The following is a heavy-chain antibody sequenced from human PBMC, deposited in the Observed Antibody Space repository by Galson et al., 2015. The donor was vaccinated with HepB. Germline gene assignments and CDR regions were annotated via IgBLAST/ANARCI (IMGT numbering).Heavy chain of an antibody. D-gene: IGHD3-22*01. V-gene: IGHV1-3*01. Sequence: SVKVSCKASGYTFTSYAMHWVRQAPGQRLEWMGWINAGNGNTKYSQKFQGRVTITRDTSASTVYMELSSLRSEDTAVYYCARIGYDSSGHTSEFDYWGQGTLVTVSS. J-gene: IGHJ4*02. CDR2: INAGNGNT. CDR3: ARIGYDSSGHTSEFDY. CDR1: GYTFTSYA.